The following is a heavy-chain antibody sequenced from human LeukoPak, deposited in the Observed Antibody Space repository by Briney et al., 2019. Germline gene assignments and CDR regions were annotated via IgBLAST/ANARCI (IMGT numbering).Heavy chain of an antibody. V-gene: IGHV3-23*01. CDR1: GFTFSRYA. Sequence: GGSLRLSCTASGFTFSRYAMSWVRQAPGKGLQWVSDISGRGGRTYYADSVKGRFTISRDNSKNTLYLQMNSLRAEDTAVYYCAKDGVDSSGYPYYFDYWGQGTLVTVSS. J-gene: IGHJ4*02. CDR3: AKDGVDSSGYPYYFDY. CDR2: ISGRGGRT. D-gene: IGHD3-22*01.